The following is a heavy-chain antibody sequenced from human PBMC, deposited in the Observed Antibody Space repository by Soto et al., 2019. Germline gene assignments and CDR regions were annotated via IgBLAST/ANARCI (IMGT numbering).Heavy chain of an antibody. V-gene: IGHV1-69*01. CDR1: GDTFSSYA. J-gene: IGHJ6*02. Sequence: QVQLVQSGAEVKKPGSSVKVSCKASGDTFSSYAIGWVRQAPGQGLEWMGGIIPIFGTANYGQKFQGRVTITADESTSTAYMELSSLRSEDTAVYYCARDGSGYRSRASPMDVWGQGTTVTVSS. CDR2: IIPIFGTA. D-gene: IGHD3-22*01. CDR3: ARDGSGYRSRASPMDV.